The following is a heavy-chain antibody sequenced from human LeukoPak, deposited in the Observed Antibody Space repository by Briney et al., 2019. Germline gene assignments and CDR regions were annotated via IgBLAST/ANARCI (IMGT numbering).Heavy chain of an antibody. V-gene: IGHV5-51*01. Sequence: GESLKISCKGSGYSFISYWIGWVRQMPGKGLEWMGIIYPGDSDTRFSPSFQGQVTISPDKSISTAYPQWSSLKVSDTAMYYCARLGLSSGDVYNYGFDYWGQGTLVTVSS. CDR1: GYSFISYW. CDR3: ARLGLSSGDVYNYGFDY. D-gene: IGHD5-24*01. J-gene: IGHJ4*02. CDR2: IYPGDSDT.